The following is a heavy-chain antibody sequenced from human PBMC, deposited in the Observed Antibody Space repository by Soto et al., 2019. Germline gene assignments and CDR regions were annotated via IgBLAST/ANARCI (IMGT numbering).Heavy chain of an antibody. D-gene: IGHD6-6*01. CDR2: ISGSGGST. CDR1: GFTFSSYA. V-gene: IGHV3-23*01. J-gene: IGHJ6*02. Sequence: GGSLRLSCAASGFTFSSYAMSWVRQAPGKGLEWVSAISGSGGSTYYADSVKGRFTISRDNSKNTLYLQMNSLRAEDTAVYYCVSSSSYYYCGMDVWGQGNTVTAS. CDR3: VSSSSYYYCGMDV.